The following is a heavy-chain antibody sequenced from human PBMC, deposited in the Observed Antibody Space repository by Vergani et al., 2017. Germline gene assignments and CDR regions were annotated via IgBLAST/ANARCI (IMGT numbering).Heavy chain of an antibody. D-gene: IGHD2-2*01. Sequence: EVQLVESGGGLVQPGGSLRLSCAASGFTFSDHYMDWVRQAPGKGLEWVGRTRNKGNRYTTEYAAYVKGRFTISRDDSKNSLYLQMNSLKIDDTAVYYCARLVYCRRTTGRQSFDIWGQGTMVTVS. CDR2: TRNKGNRYTT. J-gene: IGHJ3*02. CDR3: ARLVYCRRTTGRQSFDI. CDR1: GFTFSDHY. V-gene: IGHV3-72*01.